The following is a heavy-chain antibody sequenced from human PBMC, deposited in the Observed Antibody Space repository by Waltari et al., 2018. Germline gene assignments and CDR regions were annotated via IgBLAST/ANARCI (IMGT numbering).Heavy chain of an antibody. CDR2: INPIFGTA. CDR1: GDTFRLYA. Sequence: VQLVQSGAAVTEPVSSVQFPCKAYGDTFRLYAIRWVRPAPGPGVEWRAGINPIFGTANYAQKFQGRVTITTDAFTSTAYMELSSLRSEDTAVYYCARDQGGAVAGTSYYYYGMDVWGQGTTVTVSS. V-gene: IGHV1-69*05. CDR3: ARDQGGAVAGTSYYYYGMDV. J-gene: IGHJ6*02. D-gene: IGHD6-19*01.